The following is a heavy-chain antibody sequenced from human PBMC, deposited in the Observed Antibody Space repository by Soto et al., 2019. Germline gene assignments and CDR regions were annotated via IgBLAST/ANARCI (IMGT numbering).Heavy chain of an antibody. CDR3: ARSQESITIFGVIYYYYGMDV. Sequence: WETLSLTCTVSGGSISSSSYYWDWIRQPPGKGLEWIGSIYYSGSTYYNPSLKSRVTISVDTSKNQFSLKLSSVTAADTAVYYCARSQESITIFGVIYYYYGMDVWGQGTTVTAP. CDR1: GGSISSSSYY. V-gene: IGHV4-39*01. J-gene: IGHJ6*02. CDR2: IYYSGST. D-gene: IGHD3-3*01.